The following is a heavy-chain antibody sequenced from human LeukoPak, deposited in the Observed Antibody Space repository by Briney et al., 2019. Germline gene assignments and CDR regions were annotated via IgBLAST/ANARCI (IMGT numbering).Heavy chain of an antibody. V-gene: IGHV3-74*01. CDR3: AGSGMIVKPSRYYFYGTDA. CDR1: GFTFSNYG. CDR2: IDNDERRT. Sequence: GGSLRLSCAASGFTFSNYGMYGARQAPGKGLVWVSHIDNDERRTTYADSGKGRFTISRDNARNTLYLQMNSLRAEDTAVYYCAGSGMIVKPSRYYFYGTDAWGQGTTVTVSS. D-gene: IGHD3-22*01. J-gene: IGHJ6*02.